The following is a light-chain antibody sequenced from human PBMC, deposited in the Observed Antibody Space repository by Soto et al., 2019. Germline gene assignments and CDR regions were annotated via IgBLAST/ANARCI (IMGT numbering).Light chain of an antibody. J-gene: IGKJ4*01. CDR3: QQFASYPLT. V-gene: IGKV3-20*01. CDR1: HTVRNNY. CDR2: DAS. Sequence: EFVLTQSPGTLSLSPRERTTLSCRASHTVRNNYLAWYQQKPGQAPTLLIYDASNRATGIPDRFSGGGSGTDFTLTISRLEPEDFAVYYCQQFASYPLTFGGGTKVEIK.